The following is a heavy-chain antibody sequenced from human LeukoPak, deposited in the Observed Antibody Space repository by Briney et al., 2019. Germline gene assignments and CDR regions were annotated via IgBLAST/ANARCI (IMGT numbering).Heavy chain of an antibody. CDR1: GFTVSSNY. V-gene: IGHV3-53*01. CDR3: ARGSGYETFDY. CDR2: IYSGGST. D-gene: IGHD3-22*01. Sequence: GGSLRLSCAASGFTVSSNYMGWVRQAPGKGLEWVSVIYSGGSTYYADSVKGRFTISRDNSKNTLYLQMNSLRAEDTAVYYCARGSGYETFDYWGQGTLVTVSS. J-gene: IGHJ4*02.